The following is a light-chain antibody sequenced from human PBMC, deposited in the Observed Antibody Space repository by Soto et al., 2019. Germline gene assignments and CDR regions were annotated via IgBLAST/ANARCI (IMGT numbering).Light chain of an antibody. J-gene: IGKJ1*01. CDR3: QQYANLPRT. CDR1: QNIRKN. Sequence: ELVMSQSPATLSVSPGERVTLSCRASQNIRKNLAWYQQKPGQAPSLLIYEASTRASGVPVRFSGSGAGTEFTLTISSLQSEDFGVYYCQQYANLPRTFGQGTKVDIK. CDR2: EAS. V-gene: IGKV3-15*01.